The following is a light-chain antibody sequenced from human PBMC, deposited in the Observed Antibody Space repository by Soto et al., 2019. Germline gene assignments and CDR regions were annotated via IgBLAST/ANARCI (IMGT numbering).Light chain of an antibody. Sequence: QSVLTQPASVSGSPGQSITISCAGTSSDVGAYNYVSWYQQHPGKAPKLVIYEVGDRPSGVSYRFSGSKSGNTASLTISGLQAEDEADYYCSSYASSATQLFGGGTKLTVL. J-gene: IGLJ3*02. CDR3: SSYASSATQL. CDR1: SSDVGAYNY. CDR2: EVG. V-gene: IGLV2-14*01.